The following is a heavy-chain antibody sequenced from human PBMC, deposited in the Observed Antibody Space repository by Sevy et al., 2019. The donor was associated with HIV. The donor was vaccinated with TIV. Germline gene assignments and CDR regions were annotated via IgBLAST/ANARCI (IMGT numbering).Heavy chain of an antibody. J-gene: IGHJ4*02. D-gene: IGHD2-2*01. CDR1: GFTFSSYG. V-gene: IGHV3-33*01. CDR2: IWYDGSNK. CDR3: ARADGVVVVPAAIDY. Sequence: GGSLRLSCAASGFTFSSYGMHWVRQAPGKGLEWAAVIWYDGSNKYYADSVKRRFTISSDNSKKTLYLQMNSLRAEDTAVYYCARADGVVVVPAAIDYWGQGTLVTVSS.